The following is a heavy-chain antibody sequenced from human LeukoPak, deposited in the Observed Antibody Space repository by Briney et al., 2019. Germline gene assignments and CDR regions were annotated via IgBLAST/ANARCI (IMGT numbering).Heavy chain of an antibody. CDR2: INHSGST. J-gene: IGHJ6*03. CDR3: ARRRASYYYYYMDV. Sequence: GSLRLSCAASGFIFSDYSMNWVRQPPGKGLEWIGEINHSGSTNYNPSLKSRVTISVDTSKNQFSLKLSSVTAADTAVYYCARRRASYYYYYMDVWGKGTTVTVSS. CDR1: GFIFSDYS. V-gene: IGHV4-34*01.